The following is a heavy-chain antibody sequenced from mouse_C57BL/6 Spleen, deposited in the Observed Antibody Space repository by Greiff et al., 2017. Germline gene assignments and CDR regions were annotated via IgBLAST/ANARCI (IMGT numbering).Heavy chain of an antibody. CDR3: ARGNTPLVADY. Sequence: VQLQQSGAELVRPGTSVKVSCKASGYAFTNYLIEWVKQRPGQGLEWIGVINPGSGGTNYNEKFKGKATLTADKSSSTAYMRLSSLTSADSAVXFSARGNTPLVADYWGQGTTLTVSS. CDR1: GYAFTNYL. J-gene: IGHJ2*01. V-gene: IGHV1-54*01. D-gene: IGHD1-1*01. CDR2: INPGSGGT.